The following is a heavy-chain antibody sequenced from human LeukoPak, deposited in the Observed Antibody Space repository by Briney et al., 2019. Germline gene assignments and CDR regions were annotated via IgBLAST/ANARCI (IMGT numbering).Heavy chain of an antibody. CDR3: TILLICTNGVCYDY. CDR2: IRSKANSYAT. J-gene: IGHJ4*02. V-gene: IGHV3-73*01. D-gene: IGHD2-8*01. CDR1: GFTFSGSA. Sequence: GGSLRLSCAASGFTFSGSAMHWVRQASGKGLEWVGRIRSKANSYATAYAASVKGRFTISRDDSKNTAYLQMNSLKTEDTAVYYCTILLICTNGVCYDYWGQGTPVTVSS.